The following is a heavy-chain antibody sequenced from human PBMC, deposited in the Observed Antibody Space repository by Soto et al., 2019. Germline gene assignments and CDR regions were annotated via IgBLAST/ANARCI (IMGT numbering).Heavy chain of an antibody. CDR1: GYTFTSYS. J-gene: IGHJ1*01. CDR2: INTDNGDA. CDR3: ARDQGSVVF. Sequence: SVKVSCKASGYTFTSYSIHWVRQAPGQGLEWIGWINTDNGDAKYSQKFQGRVTVTRDTSATTAYMEVSSLRSEDTAVYYCARDQGSVVFWGLGTPVTVSS. D-gene: IGHD6-6*01. V-gene: IGHV1-3*04.